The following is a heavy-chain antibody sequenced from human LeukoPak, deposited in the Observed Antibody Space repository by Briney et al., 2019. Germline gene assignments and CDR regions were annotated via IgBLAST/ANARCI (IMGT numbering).Heavy chain of an antibody. V-gene: IGHV4-34*01. CDR2: INHSGST. D-gene: IGHD3-10*01. CDR1: GGSFSGYY. CDR3: ARGGSGSYYNARTNSDY. J-gene: IGHJ4*02. Sequence: SETLSLTCAVYGGSFSGYYWSWIRQPPGKGLEWIGEINHSGSTNYNPSLKSRVTISVDTSKNQFSLKLSSVTAADTAVYYCARGGSGSYYNARTNSDYWGQGTLVTVSS.